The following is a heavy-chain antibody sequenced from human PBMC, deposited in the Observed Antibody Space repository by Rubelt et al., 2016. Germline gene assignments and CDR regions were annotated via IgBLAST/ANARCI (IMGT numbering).Heavy chain of an antibody. Sequence: AMHWVRQAPGKGLEWVSGISWNSGSIGYADSVKGRFTISRDNVKNSLYLQMNSLRAEDTAVYYCARLQYSSSGFDPWGQGTLVTVSS. V-gene: IGHV3-9*01. J-gene: IGHJ5*02. D-gene: IGHD6-6*01. CDR2: ISWNSGSI. CDR3: ARLQYSSSGFDP. CDR1: A.